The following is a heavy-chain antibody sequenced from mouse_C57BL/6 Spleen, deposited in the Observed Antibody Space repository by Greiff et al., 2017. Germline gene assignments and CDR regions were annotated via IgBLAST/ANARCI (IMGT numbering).Heavy chain of an antibody. CDR2: ITPNYGTT. J-gene: IGHJ4*01. D-gene: IGHD2-4*01. Sequence: EVQLQQSGPELVKPGASVKISCKASGYSFTDYNMNWVKQSNGKSLEWIGVITPNYGTTSYNQKFKCKATLTVDQSSSTAYMQLNSLTSEDSAVYYCARGGLRRGYAMDYWGQGTSVTVSS. CDR3: ARGGLRRGYAMDY. CDR1: GYSFTDYN. V-gene: IGHV1-39*01.